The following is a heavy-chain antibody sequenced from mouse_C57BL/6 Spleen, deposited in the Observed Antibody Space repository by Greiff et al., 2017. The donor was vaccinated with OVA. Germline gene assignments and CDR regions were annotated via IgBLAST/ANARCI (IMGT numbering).Heavy chain of an antibody. CDR1: GFSLTSYG. D-gene: IGHD2-4*01. Sequence: QVQLQQSGPGLVQPSQSLSITCTVSGFSLTSYGVHWVRQSPGKGLEWLGVIWRGGSTDYNAAFMSRLSITKDNSKRQVFFKMNSLQADDTAIYYCAKKLGDYDYDVLYYYAMDYWGQGTSVTVSS. CDR2: IWRGGST. J-gene: IGHJ4*01. CDR3: AKKLGDYDYDVLYYYAMDY. V-gene: IGHV2-5*01.